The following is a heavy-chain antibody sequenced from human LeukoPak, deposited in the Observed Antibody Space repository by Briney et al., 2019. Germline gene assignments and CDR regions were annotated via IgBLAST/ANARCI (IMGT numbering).Heavy chain of an antibody. D-gene: IGHD2-21*02. CDR1: GFIFSNYA. V-gene: IGHV3-23*01. CDR2: ISGSGGST. CDR3: AKDGPPSHEVVTANQFDY. Sequence: QSGGSLRLSCTASGFIFSNYAMNWVRQAPGKGLEWVSSISGSGGSTYSADSVEGRFTISRDNSKNTLYLQMNSLRDEDTAVYYCAKDGPPSHEVVTANQFDYWGQGTRVTVSS. J-gene: IGHJ4*02.